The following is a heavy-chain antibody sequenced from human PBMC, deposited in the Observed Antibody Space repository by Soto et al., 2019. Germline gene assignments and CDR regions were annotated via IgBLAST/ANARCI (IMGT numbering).Heavy chain of an antibody. D-gene: IGHD2-2*01. V-gene: IGHV1-8*01. Sequence: ASVKVSCKASGYTFTSYDINWVRQATGQGLEWMGWMNPNSGNTGYAQKFQGRVTMTRNTSISTAYMELSSLRSEDTAVYYCAIEGGQESPALNPDYYYYYMDVWGKGTTVTVSS. CDR3: AIEGGQESPALNPDYYYYYMDV. J-gene: IGHJ6*03. CDR2: MNPNSGNT. CDR1: GYTFTSYD.